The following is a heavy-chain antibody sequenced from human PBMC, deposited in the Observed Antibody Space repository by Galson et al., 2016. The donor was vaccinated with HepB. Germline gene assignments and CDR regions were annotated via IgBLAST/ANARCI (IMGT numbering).Heavy chain of an antibody. J-gene: IGHJ4*02. V-gene: IGHV3-66*01. Sequence: SLRLSCAASGFTVSRNYMTWVRQAPGKGLEWVSVIYSGGSTYYADSVKGRFTISRDNSKNTLYLQMNSLRAEDTAVYYCARVSDGYNTAPVDYWGQGTLVTVSS. CDR1: GFTVSRNY. D-gene: IGHD5-24*01. CDR3: ARVSDGYNTAPVDY. CDR2: IYSGGST.